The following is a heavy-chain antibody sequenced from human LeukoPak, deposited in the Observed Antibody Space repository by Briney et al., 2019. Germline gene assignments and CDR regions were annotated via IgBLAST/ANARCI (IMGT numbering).Heavy chain of an antibody. D-gene: IGHD5-24*01. CDR1: GGSISSGSYY. J-gene: IGHJ4*02. Sequence: SQTLSLTCTVSGGSISSGSYYWSWIRQPAGKGLEWIGHIYTSGSTNYNPSLKSRVTISVDTSKNQFSLKLSSVSAADTAVYYCARSTIYSAPAFDYWGQGTLVTVSS. V-gene: IGHV4-61*09. CDR2: IYTSGST. CDR3: ARSTIYSAPAFDY.